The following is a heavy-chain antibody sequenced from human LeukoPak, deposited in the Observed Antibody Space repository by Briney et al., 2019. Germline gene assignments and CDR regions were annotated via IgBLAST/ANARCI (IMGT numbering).Heavy chain of an antibody. CDR3: ARASGIAAPDRFDAFDI. Sequence: GGSLRLSCVASGFISSNHNMNWVRQAPGKGLEWVSTIISPSHHTYYADSVKGRFTISRDNSKNTLYLQMNSLRAEDTAVYYCARASGIAAPDRFDAFDIWGQGTMVTVSS. CDR2: IISPSHHT. D-gene: IGHD6-6*01. CDR1: GFISSNHN. V-gene: IGHV3-21*01. J-gene: IGHJ3*02.